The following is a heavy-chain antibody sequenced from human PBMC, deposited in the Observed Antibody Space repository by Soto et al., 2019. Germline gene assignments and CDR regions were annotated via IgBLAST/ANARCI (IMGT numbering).Heavy chain of an antibody. CDR2: INPSGGSK. Sequence: ASVKVSCKASGYTLTSYFIHWVRQAPGQGLEWMGIINPSGGSKNYAQKFQGTVTMTRDTSTSTVFMELSSLRSEDTAVYYCARGYSSSNYYYGMDVWGQGTTVTAP. D-gene: IGHD6-6*01. J-gene: IGHJ6*02. CDR3: ARGYSSSNYYYGMDV. CDR1: GYTLTSYF. V-gene: IGHV1-46*01.